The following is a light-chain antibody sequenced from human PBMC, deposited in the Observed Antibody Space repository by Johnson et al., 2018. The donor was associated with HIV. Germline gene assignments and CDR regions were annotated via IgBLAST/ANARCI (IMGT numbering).Light chain of an antibody. V-gene: IGLV1-51*02. J-gene: IGLJ1*01. CDR3: GTWDSSLSAGV. Sequence: QSVLTQPPSVSAAPGQKVTISCSGSSSNIGNNYVSWYQQLPGTAPKLLIYENNKRPSGIPDRFYGSKSGTSATLGITGLQTGDEADYYCGTWDSSLSAGVFGTGTKVTGL. CDR2: ENN. CDR1: SSNIGNNY.